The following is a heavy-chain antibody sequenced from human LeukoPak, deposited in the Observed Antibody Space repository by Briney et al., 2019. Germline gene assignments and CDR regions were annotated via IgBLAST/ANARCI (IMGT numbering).Heavy chain of an antibody. CDR1: GFTFSSYA. J-gene: IGHJ4*02. D-gene: IGHD3-22*01. Sequence: DPGGSLRLSCAASGFTFSSYAMSWVRQAPGKGLEWVSGINTSGGSTAYADSVKGRFTISRDNPRNTLYMQMNSLRAEDTALYYCAIMHPYYDGNGYWFQWGQGTLVTVSS. CDR3: AIMHPYYDGNGYWFQ. V-gene: IGHV3-23*01. CDR2: INTSGGST.